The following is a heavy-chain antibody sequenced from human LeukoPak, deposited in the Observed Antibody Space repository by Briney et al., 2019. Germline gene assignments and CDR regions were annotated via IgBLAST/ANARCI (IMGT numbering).Heavy chain of an antibody. V-gene: IGHV4-4*07. CDR1: GGSISSYY. D-gene: IGHD6-13*01. J-gene: IGHJ3*02. CDR3: ARDHSSSWSDAFDI. CDR2: IYTSGST. Sequence: PSETLSLTCTVSGGSISSYYWSWIRQPAGKGLEGIGRIYTSGSTNYNPSLKSRVTMSVDTSKNQFSLKLSSVTAADTAVYYCARDHSSSWSDAFDIWGQGTMVTVSS.